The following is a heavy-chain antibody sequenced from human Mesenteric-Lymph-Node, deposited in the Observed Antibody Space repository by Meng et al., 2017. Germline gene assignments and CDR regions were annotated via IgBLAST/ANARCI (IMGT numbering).Heavy chain of an antibody. V-gene: IGHV2-26*01. CDR1: GFSVSNGRMG. Sequence: SGPTLVKPTETLTLTCTVSGFSVSNGRMGLNWIRQPPGKALEWLPHIFSNDEKSFNISLKSRVTISKDTSKSQVVLTLTNVDPVDTATYYCAHVDLSSMVRGVSYYFDYWGQGTLVTVSS. D-gene: IGHD3-10*01. J-gene: IGHJ4*02. CDR2: IFSNDEK. CDR3: AHVDLSSMVRGVSYYFDY.